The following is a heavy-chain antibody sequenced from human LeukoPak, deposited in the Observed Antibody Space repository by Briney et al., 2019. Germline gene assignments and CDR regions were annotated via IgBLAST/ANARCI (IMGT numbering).Heavy chain of an antibody. D-gene: IGHD1-26*01. CDR3: ARGVGATYNWFDP. CDR1: GFTFSSYA. Sequence: GGSLRLSCVASGFTFSSYAMSWVRQAPGKGLEWVSAISGSGVTTHYAGSVKGRFTISRDNAKNSLYLQMNSLRAEDTAVYYCARGVGATYNWFDPWGQGTLVTVSS. CDR2: ISGSGVTT. J-gene: IGHJ5*02. V-gene: IGHV3-23*01.